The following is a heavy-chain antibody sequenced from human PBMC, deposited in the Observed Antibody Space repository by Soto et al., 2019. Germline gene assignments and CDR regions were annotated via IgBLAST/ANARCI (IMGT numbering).Heavy chain of an antibody. V-gene: IGHV1-2*02. Sequence: QLQLVQSGAEVKKPGASVNVSCKASGYTFTVYYMHWLRQAPGQGLEWMGWINPKSGGTMYPQKFQGRVTTTWDTSISTAYMALTRLRSDDTAVYYCARDLAKGGGSAGFDYWGQGTLVTVSS. CDR2: INPKSGGT. CDR1: GYTFTVYY. CDR3: ARDLAKGGGSAGFDY. D-gene: IGHD1-26*01. J-gene: IGHJ4*02.